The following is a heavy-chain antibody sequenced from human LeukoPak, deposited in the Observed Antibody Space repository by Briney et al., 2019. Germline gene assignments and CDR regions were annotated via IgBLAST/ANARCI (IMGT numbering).Heavy chain of an antibody. Sequence: GGSLRLSCAASGFTFSSYAMSWVRQAPGKGLEWVSAITSGGNTYYADSVKGRFTISRDDSKNTLFLDMSNLRVEDTALYYCARDLSAAFDFWGQGVLVTVSS. D-gene: IGHD6-19*01. CDR2: ITSGGNT. CDR1: GFTFSSYA. CDR3: ARDLSAAFDF. J-gene: IGHJ4*02. V-gene: IGHV3-23*01.